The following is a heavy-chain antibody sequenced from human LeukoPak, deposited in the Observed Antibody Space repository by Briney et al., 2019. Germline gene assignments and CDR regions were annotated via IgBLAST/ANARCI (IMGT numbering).Heavy chain of an antibody. Sequence: SETLSLTCTVSGYSISSGYYWGWIRQPPGKGLEWIGSIYHSGSTYYNPSLKSRVTISVDTSKNPSSLKLCSVTAADTAVYYCARRPIAAAGTPLPIVYGPWGQGTLVTVSS. CDR1: GYSISSGYY. D-gene: IGHD6-13*01. CDR2: IYHSGST. J-gene: IGHJ5*02. V-gene: IGHV4-38-2*02. CDR3: ARRPIAAAGTPLPIVYGP.